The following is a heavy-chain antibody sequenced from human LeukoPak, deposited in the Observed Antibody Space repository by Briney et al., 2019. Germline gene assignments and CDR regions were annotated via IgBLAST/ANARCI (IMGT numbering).Heavy chain of an antibody. D-gene: IGHD2/OR15-2a*01. V-gene: IGHV6-1*01. Sequence: SQTLSLTCAISGDTVSSNSAAWNWIRQSPSRGLEWLGRAHFRSKWYNDYAESVKGRISINPDTSKNQFSLQLNSVNPEDTAVYYCADFYLDTWSQGSLVTVSS. J-gene: IGHJ5*02. CDR1: GDTVSSNSAA. CDR3: ADFYLDT. CDR2: AHFRSKWYN.